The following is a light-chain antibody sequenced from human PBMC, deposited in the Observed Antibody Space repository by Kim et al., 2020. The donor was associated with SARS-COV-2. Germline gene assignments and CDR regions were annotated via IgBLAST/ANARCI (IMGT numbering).Light chain of an antibody. V-gene: IGLV1-44*01. Sequence: PGQSVTISCSGSSSNIGSNTVNWYQQLPGTAPKLLIYSNNQRPSGVPDRFSGSKSGTSASLAISGLQSEDEADYYCAAWDDSFWVFGGGTQLTVL. J-gene: IGLJ3*02. CDR2: SNN. CDR3: AAWDDSFWV. CDR1: SSNIGSNT.